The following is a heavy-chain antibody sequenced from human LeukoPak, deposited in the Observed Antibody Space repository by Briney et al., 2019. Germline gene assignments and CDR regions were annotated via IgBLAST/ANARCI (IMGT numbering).Heavy chain of an antibody. J-gene: IGHJ4*02. Sequence: PGGSLRLSCAASGFTFSSYSMNWARQAPGKGLEWVSSISSSSSYIYYADSVKGRFTISRDNARNSLYLQMNSLRAEDTAVYYCARDHREGYYYDSSGFFDYWGQGTLVTVSS. CDR3: ARDHREGYYYDSSGFFDY. CDR1: GFTFSSYS. V-gene: IGHV3-21*01. D-gene: IGHD3-22*01. CDR2: ISSSSSYI.